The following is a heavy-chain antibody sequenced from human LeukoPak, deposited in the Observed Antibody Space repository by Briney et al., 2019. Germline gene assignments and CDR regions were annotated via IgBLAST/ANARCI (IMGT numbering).Heavy chain of an antibody. CDR1: GGSISSGDYY. J-gene: IGHJ4*02. CDR3: ARRTKEYYFDY. V-gene: IGHV4-61*08. D-gene: IGHD2-8*01. CDR2: IYYSGST. Sequence: SETLSLTCTVSGGSISSGDYYWSRIRQPPGKGLEWIGYIYYSGSTNYNPSLKSRVTISVDTSKNQFSLKLNSVTAADTAVYYCARRTKEYYFDYWGQGTLVTVSS.